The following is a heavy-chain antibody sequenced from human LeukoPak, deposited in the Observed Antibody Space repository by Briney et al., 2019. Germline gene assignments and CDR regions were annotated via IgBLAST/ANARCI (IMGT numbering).Heavy chain of an antibody. CDR1: GYSLTNYW. V-gene: IGHV5-51*01. J-gene: IGHJ3*02. D-gene: IGHD6-6*01. CDR2: IYPGDSDT. Sequence: GESLKISCKGSGYSLTNYWIGWVRQMPGKGLEWMGIIYPGDSDTRYSPSFQGQVTISADMSISTAYLQWSSLKASDTAMYYCARRVQTAKYNAFDIWGQGTMVTVSS. CDR3: ARRVQTAKYNAFDI.